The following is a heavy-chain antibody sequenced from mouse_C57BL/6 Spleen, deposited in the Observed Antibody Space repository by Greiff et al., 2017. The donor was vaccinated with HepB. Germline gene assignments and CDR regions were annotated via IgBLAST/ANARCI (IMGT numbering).Heavy chain of an antibody. CDR1: GYTFTSYW. V-gene: IGHV1-50*01. D-gene: IGHD1-1*01. CDR3: ARNSSPFAY. J-gene: IGHJ3*01. Sequence: QVQLQQPGAELVKPGASVKLSCKASGYTFTSYWVQWVKQRPGQGLEWIGEIDPSDSYTNYNQKFKGKATLTVDTSSSTAYMQLSSLTSEDSAVYYCARNSSPFAYWGQGTLVTVSA. CDR2: IDPSDSYT.